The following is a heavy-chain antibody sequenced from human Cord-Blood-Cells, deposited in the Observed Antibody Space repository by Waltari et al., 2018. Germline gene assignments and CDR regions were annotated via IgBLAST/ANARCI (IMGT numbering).Heavy chain of an antibody. J-gene: IGHJ4*02. CDR1: GGSISSGGYY. D-gene: IGHD2-15*01. CDR2: IYYSVST. V-gene: IGHV4-31*03. Sequence: QVQLQESGPGLVKPSQTLSLTCTVSGGSISSGGYYWSWIRQHPGKGLEWIGYIYYSVSTYYTPARRSRVTISVDTSKNQVAQELGSVTAADTAVYYGARVGGGYCSGGSCYYFDYWGQGTLVTVSS. CDR3: ARVGGGYCSGGSCYYFDY.